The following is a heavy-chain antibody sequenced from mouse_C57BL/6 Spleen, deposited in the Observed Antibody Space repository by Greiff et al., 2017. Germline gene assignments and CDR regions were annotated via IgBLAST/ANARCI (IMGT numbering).Heavy chain of an antibody. D-gene: IGHD2-4*01. Sequence: QVQLQQPGAELVRPGSSVKLSCKASGYTFTSYWMDWVKQRPGQGLEWIGNIYPSDSETHYNQKFKDKATLTVDKSSSTAYMQLSSLTSEDSAVYYCATISYDYDEALFFDYWGQGTTLTVSS. V-gene: IGHV1-61*01. J-gene: IGHJ2*01. CDR2: IYPSDSET. CDR3: ATISYDYDEALFFDY. CDR1: GYTFTSYW.